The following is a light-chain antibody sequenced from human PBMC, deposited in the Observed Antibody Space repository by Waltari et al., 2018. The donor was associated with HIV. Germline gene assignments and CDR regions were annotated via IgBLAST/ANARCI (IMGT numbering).Light chain of an antibody. CDR2: GAS. CDR3: QQFAGSVWT. J-gene: IGKJ1*01. V-gene: IGKV3-20*01. Sequence: EIVLTQSPGTLSLSPGERATLYCRASQSVSDSYLVWYQQKPGQAPRLIIYGASNRATGIPYRFSGSGSGTDFTLTISRLDPEDFAVYYCQQFAGSVWTFGQGTRVEIK. CDR1: QSVSDSY.